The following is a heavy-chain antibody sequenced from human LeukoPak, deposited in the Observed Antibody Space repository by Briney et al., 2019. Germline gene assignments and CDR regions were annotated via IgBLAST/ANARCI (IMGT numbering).Heavy chain of an antibody. D-gene: IGHD6-13*01. CDR1: GYTPTELS. J-gene: IGHJ4*02. V-gene: IGHV1-24*01. Sequence: ASVKVSCKVSGYTPTELSMHWVRQAPGKGLEWMGGFDPEDGETIYAQKFQGRVTMTEDTSTDTAYMELSSLRSEDTAVYYCATFVSIAAAVIGQAFDYWGQGTLVTVSS. CDR3: ATFVSIAAAVIGQAFDY. CDR2: FDPEDGET.